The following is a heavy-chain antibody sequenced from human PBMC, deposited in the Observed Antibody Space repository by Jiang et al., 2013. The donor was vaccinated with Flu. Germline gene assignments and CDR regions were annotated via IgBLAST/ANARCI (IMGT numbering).Heavy chain of an antibody. Sequence: QTLSLTCAISGGSVSSSSDVWNWIRQSPSRGLEWLGRTYYRSNWYNDYAESLKSRITINPDTSRNQSSLQLNFVTPEDTAVYYCTRGRNWYFDLWGRGTLVTVSS. CDR3: TRGRNWYFDL. V-gene: IGHV6-1*01. CDR2: TYYRSNWYN. CDR1: GGSVSSSSDV. J-gene: IGHJ2*01.